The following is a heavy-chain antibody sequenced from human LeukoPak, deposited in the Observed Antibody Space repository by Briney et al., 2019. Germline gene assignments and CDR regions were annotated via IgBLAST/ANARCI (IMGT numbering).Heavy chain of an antibody. Sequence: AGSLRLSCAASAFTFSSYGMSWVRQAPGKGLEWVSGIRAGGDNTYYADSVKGRFTISRDNSKNTLYLQMNSLRAEDTAVYYCAKGMVRGVILKGFDYWGQGTLVTVSS. CDR1: AFTFSSYG. CDR3: AKGMVRGVILKGFDY. V-gene: IGHV3-23*01. CDR2: IRAGGDNT. D-gene: IGHD3-10*01. J-gene: IGHJ4*02.